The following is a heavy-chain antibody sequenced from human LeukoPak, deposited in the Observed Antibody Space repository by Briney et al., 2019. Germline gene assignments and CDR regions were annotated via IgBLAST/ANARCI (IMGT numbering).Heavy chain of an antibody. CDR3: AKVGGYCSSTSCSQRDY. CDR2: ISGSGGST. CDR1: GFTFSSYA. J-gene: IGHJ4*02. D-gene: IGHD2-2*01. Sequence: GGPLRLSCAASGFTFSSYAMSWVRQAPGKGLEWVSAISGSGGSTYYADSVKGRFTISRDNSKNTLYLQMNSLRAEDTAVYYCAKVGGYCSSTSCSQRDYWGQGTLVTVSS. V-gene: IGHV3-23*01.